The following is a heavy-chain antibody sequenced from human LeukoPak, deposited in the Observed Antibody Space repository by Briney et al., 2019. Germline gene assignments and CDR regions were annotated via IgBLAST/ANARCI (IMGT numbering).Heavy chain of an antibody. CDR1: GGSISSSTYY. D-gene: IGHD6-19*01. J-gene: IGHJ4*02. Sequence: SAPLSLTCTVSGGSISSSTYYWGWIRQSPGKGLEWIGSISYTGTTYYKSSLKSRVTISVDTSKNQFSLNLSSVTAADTAVYYCARQKGGVAGLKYYFDYWGQGTLVTVSS. CDR3: ARQKGGVAGLKYYFDY. CDR2: ISYTGTT. V-gene: IGHV4-39*01.